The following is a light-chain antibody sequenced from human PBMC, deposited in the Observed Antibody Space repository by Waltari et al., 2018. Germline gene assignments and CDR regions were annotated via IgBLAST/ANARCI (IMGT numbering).Light chain of an antibody. J-gene: IGKJ4*01. Sequence: DIVMTQSPESLAVSLGERATITCRSRESLLYTSNNQNVLACYQRKAGQPPKLLFYWASVRESGVPDRFSASGSGTDFILSISSLQAEDVAVYYCQQYYTSPLTFGGGTKVEIK. CDR2: WAS. V-gene: IGKV4-1*01. CDR1: ESLLYTSNNQNV. CDR3: QQYYTSPLT.